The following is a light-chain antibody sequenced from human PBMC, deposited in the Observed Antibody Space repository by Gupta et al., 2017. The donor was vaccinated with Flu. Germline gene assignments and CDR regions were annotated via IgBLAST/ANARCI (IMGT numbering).Light chain of an antibody. CDR3: QQDYTSNA. V-gene: IGKV3-15*01. CDR1: ERVSSN. Sequence: EIVVTQSPAHLSVSPGEGVTLQCRASERVSSNLAWYQQKRAQAPRLIIYGAFNRATGSPARFCGCREEKEFTRSSSSRQCEACGVSYTQQDYTSNALGQGTPVEIK. J-gene: IGKJ1*01. CDR2: GAF.